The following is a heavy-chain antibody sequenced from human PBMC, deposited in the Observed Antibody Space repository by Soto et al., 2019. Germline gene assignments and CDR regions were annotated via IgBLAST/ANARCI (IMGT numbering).Heavy chain of an antibody. V-gene: IGHV3-21*01. CDR2: ISSSGSYI. CDR1: GFTFSSYT. D-gene: IGHD5-12*01. Sequence: EVQLVESGGGLVKPGGSLRLSCAASGFTFSSYTMNWVRQAPGKGLEWVSSISSSGSYIHYADSVKGRFTISRDNAKNSLYLQMNSLRAEDTAVYYCASESTYRYGYNSPNDFDYWGQGALVTVSS. J-gene: IGHJ4*02. CDR3: ASESTYRYGYNSPNDFDY.